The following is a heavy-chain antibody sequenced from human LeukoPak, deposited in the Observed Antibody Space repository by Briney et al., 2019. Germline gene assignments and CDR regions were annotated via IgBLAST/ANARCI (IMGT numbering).Heavy chain of an antibody. CDR3: ARDPRQLTSYFDF. Sequence: GGSLILSCAASGFTFSSHSMNWVRQAPGKGLEWVSSISSSSTYIYYADSVKGRFTISRDNAKNSLYLQMNSLRAEDTAVYFCARDPRQLTSYFDFWGQGTQVTVSS. CDR1: GFTFSSHS. D-gene: IGHD6-13*01. J-gene: IGHJ4*02. V-gene: IGHV3-21*01. CDR2: ISSSSTYI.